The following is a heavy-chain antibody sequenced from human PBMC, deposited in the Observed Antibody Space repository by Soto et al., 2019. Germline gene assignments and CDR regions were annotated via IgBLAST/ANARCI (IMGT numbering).Heavy chain of an antibody. D-gene: IGHD2-2*01. CDR2: INHSRST. Sequence: SETLSLTCAVYGGSFSGYYWSWIRQPPGKGLEWIGEINHSRSTNYNPSLKSRVTISVDTSKNQFSLKLSSVTAADTAVYYCARGGSIVVVPAASSIAARHWVYWGQGTLVTVSS. CDR1: GGSFSGYY. CDR3: ARGGSIVVVPAASSIAARHWVY. V-gene: IGHV4-34*01. J-gene: IGHJ4*02.